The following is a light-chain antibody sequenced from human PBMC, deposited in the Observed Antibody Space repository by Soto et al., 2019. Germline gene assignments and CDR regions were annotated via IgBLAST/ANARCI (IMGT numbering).Light chain of an antibody. J-gene: IGKJ4*01. V-gene: IGKV1-9*01. CDR3: QQHNSYPLT. CDR1: QGISSN. CDR2: AAS. Sequence: DIQLTQSPSFLSASVGDRVTITCRASQGISSNLAWYQQKPGKAPKLLIYAASTLQSGVPSRFSGIGSGTEFTLTISSLQPEDFATYYCQQHNSYPLTFGGGTKVEIK.